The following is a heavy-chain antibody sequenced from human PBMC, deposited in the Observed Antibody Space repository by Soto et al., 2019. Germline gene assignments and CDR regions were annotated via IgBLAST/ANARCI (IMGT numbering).Heavy chain of an antibody. D-gene: IGHD3-10*01. CDR2: IYYSGST. CDR1: GGSISSYY. CDR3: ARTLFYGSGSYDSPFGY. V-gene: IGHV4-59*08. Sequence: SETLSLTCTVSGGSISSYYWSWIRQPPGKGLEWIGYIYYSGSTNYNPSLKSRVTISVDTSKNQFSLKLSSVTAADTAVYYCARTLFYGSGSYDSPFGYWGQGTLVTVSS. J-gene: IGHJ4*02.